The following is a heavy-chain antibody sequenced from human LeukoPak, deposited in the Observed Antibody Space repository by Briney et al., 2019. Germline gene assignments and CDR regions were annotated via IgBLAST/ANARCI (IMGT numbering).Heavy chain of an antibody. CDR2: IYHSGST. CDR1: GGSISSGGYS. D-gene: IGHD3-10*01. Sequence: SETLSLTCTVSGGSISSGGYSWSWIRQPPGKGLEWIGYIYHSGSTYYNPSLKSRVTISVDRSKNQFSLKLSSVTAADTAVYYCAAVVPRAAFDIWGQGTMVTVSS. V-gene: IGHV4-30-2*01. J-gene: IGHJ3*02. CDR3: AAVVPRAAFDI.